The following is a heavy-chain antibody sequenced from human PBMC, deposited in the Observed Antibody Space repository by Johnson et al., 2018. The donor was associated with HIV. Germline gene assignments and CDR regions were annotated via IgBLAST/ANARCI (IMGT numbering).Heavy chain of an antibody. J-gene: IGHJ3*02. D-gene: IGHD1-26*01. CDR3: ARQPWDGSDI. V-gene: IGHV3-33*01. Sequence: QVQLVESGGGVVQPGTSLRLSCEASGFTFSSYGMHWVRQAPGKGLEWAAVIWFDGSNKYYADSVKGRFTISRDNAKNTLYLQLNSLRADDTAVYYCARQPWDGSDIWGQGTTVTVSS. CDR2: IWFDGSNK. CDR1: GFTFSSYG.